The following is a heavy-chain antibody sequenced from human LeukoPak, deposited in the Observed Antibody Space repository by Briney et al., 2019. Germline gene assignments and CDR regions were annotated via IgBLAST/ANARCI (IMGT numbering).Heavy chain of an antibody. CDR3: ARGQDDRSGTFDY. CDR1: DGSINSYY. J-gene: IGHJ4*02. Sequence: SETLSLICSVSDGSINSYYWNWIRRPPGKGLEWIGYIYYNGNTNYSPSLKSRVTMSVDTSRTQFSLRLSSVTAADTAVYYCARGQDDRSGTFDYWGQGILVTVSS. CDR2: IYYNGNT. V-gene: IGHV4-59*01. D-gene: IGHD3-22*01.